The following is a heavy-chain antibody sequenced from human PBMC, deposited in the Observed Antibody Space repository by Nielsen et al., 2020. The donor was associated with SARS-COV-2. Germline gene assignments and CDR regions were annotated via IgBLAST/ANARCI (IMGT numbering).Heavy chain of an antibody. Sequence: SETLSLTCAVYGGSFSGYYWSWIRQPPGKGLEWIGEINHSGSTNYNPSLKSRVTISVDTSKNQFSLRLRSVTAADTAVYYCAREVHDYFDYWGQGTLVTVSS. D-gene: IGHD4/OR15-4a*01. CDR2: INHSGST. J-gene: IGHJ4*02. CDR1: GGSFSGYY. V-gene: IGHV4-34*01. CDR3: AREVHDYFDY.